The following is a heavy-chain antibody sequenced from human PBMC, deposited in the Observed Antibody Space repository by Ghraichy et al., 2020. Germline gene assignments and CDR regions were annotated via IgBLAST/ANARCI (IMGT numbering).Heavy chain of an antibody. CDR2: IYYSGST. CDR3: YGKYGSGSYYLNWFDP. V-gene: IGHV4-39*01. J-gene: IGHJ5*02. D-gene: IGHD3-10*01. Sequence: ESLNIPCTVSGGSISSSSYYWGWIRQPPGKGLEWIGSIYYSGSTYYNPSLKSRVTISVDTSKNQFSLKLSSVTAADTAVYYCYGKYGSGSYYLNWFDPWGQGTLVTVSS. CDR1: GGSISSSSYY.